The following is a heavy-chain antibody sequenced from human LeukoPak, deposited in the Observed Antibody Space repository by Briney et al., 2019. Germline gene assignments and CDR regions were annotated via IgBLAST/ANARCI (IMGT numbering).Heavy chain of an antibody. D-gene: IGHD3-3*01. CDR2: IRQDGSEK. CDR3: MRQNRAYFFGH. V-gene: IGHV3-7*01. Sequence: GGSLRLSCAASGFTFSSYWMTWGRQAPGQWLEWVANIRQDGSEKNYVDSVKGRFTISRDNAKNSLYLQMNSLRVEDTAVYFCMRQNRAYFFGHWGQGTLVTVSS. J-gene: IGHJ1*01. CDR1: GFTFSSYW.